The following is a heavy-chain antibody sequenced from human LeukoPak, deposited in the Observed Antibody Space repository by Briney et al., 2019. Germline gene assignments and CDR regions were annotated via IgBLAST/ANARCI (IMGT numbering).Heavy chain of an antibody. V-gene: IGHV3-33*01. D-gene: IGHD1-14*01. J-gene: IGHJ4*02. Sequence: GGSLRLSCAASGFTFSSYGMHWVRQAPGKGLEWAAVIWYDGSNKYYADSVKGRFTISRDNSKNTLYLQMNSLRAEDTAVYYCARESKGAGLTTDYWGQGTLVTVSS. CDR2: IWYDGSNK. CDR1: GFTFSSYG. CDR3: ARESKGAGLTTDY.